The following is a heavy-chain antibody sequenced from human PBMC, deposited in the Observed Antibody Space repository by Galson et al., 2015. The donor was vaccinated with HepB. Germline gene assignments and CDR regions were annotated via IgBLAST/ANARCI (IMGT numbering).Heavy chain of an antibody. D-gene: IGHD5-18*01. J-gene: IGHJ6*03. Sequence: SVKVSCKASGGTFNVYAISWVRQALGQGLEWMGGIIPMFGAATYAQKFQGRVTISADKSTTTAYLEFSSLRSEDTAVYYCATSAGHSTDPYYMNFWGEGTTVTV. V-gene: IGHV1-69*06. CDR1: GGTFNVYA. CDR2: IIPMFGAA. CDR3: ATSAGHSTDPYYMNF.